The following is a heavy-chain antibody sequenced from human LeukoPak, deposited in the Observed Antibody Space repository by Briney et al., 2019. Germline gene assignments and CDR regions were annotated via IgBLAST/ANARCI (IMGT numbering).Heavy chain of an antibody. CDR2: IYYSGST. CDR1: GGSISSYY. V-gene: IGHV4-59*08. CDR3: ARGMTTHSQGRGFDP. D-gene: IGHD4-11*01. J-gene: IGHJ5*02. Sequence: SETLSLTCTVSGGSISSYYWSWIRQPPGKGLEWIGYIYYSGSTNYNPSLKSRVTISVDTSKNQLSLKLSSVTAADTAVYYCARGMTTHSQGRGFDPWGQGTLVTVSS.